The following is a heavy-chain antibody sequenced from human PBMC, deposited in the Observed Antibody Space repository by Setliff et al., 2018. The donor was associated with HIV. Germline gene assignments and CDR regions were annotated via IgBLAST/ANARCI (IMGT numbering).Heavy chain of an antibody. CDR1: GYMILGYK. CDR3: ARPRVFDSFDV. CDR2: ISPNNGAA. J-gene: IGHJ3*01. V-gene: IGHV1-2*06. Sequence: WASVKVSCKAIGYMILGYKMNWVRQAPGQGLEWIGRISPNNGAAEYAPKFQGRVSMTLDTSISTAYLEIPRLTSDDAAVYFCARPRVFDSFDVWGQGTLVTVSS.